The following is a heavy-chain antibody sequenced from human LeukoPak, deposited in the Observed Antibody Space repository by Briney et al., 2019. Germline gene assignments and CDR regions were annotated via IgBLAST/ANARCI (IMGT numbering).Heavy chain of an antibody. CDR2: IIPIFGTA. CDR1: GGTFSSYT. D-gene: IGHD6-6*01. J-gene: IGHJ4*02. CDR3: ARDGSSSWGYFDY. Sequence: SVKVSCKASGGTFSSYTISWVRQAPGQGLEWMGGIIPIFGTANHAQKFQGRVTITADESMSTAYMELSSLRSDDTAVYYCARDGSSSWGYFDYWGQGTLVTVSS. V-gene: IGHV1-69*13.